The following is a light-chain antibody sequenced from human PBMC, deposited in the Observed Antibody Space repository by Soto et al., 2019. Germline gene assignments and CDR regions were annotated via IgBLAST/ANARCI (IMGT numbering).Light chain of an antibody. J-gene: IGKJ3*01. Sequence: EIVLTQTPATLSLSPGERATLSCRASQSIAGYLHWYQHRPGQAPRLLIYDSFNRATGIPARFSCSGSGTDFTLTISSLEPEDFAVYYCQQRASWPITFGPGTKVDIK. CDR2: DSF. CDR1: QSIAGY. CDR3: QQRASWPIT. V-gene: IGKV3-11*01.